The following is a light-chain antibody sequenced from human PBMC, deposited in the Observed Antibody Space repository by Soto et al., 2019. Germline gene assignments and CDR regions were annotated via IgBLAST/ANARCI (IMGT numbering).Light chain of an antibody. Sequence: DIQMTQSPSSLSASVGDRVTITCRASQGISNYLAWYQQQPGKVPKLLIYVASTLQSGIPSRFSGSGSGTDFTLTISSLQPEDVATYYCQKYNSAPWTFGQGTKVEIK. CDR1: QGISNY. V-gene: IGKV1-27*01. J-gene: IGKJ1*01. CDR3: QKYNSAPWT. CDR2: VAS.